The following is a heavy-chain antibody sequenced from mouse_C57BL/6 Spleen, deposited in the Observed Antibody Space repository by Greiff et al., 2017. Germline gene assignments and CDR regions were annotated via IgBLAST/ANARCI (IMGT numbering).Heavy chain of an antibody. CDR3: ARARIYYLAY. J-gene: IGHJ3*01. V-gene: IGHV1-80*01. Sequence: VQLQESGAELVKPGASVKISCKASGYAFSSYWMNWVKQRPGKGLEWIGQLYPGDGDTNYNGKFKGKATLTADKSSSTAYMQLSSLTSEDSAVYFCARARIYYLAYWGQGTLVTVSA. D-gene: IGHD2-1*01. CDR1: GYAFSSYW. CDR2: LYPGDGDT.